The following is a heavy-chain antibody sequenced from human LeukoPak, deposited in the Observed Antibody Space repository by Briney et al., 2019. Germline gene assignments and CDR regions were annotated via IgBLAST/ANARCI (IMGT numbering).Heavy chain of an antibody. CDR3: ARGKYPDNDDYMDV. V-gene: IGHV3-53*01. D-gene: IGHD1-1*01. CDR1: GFIVSNKY. Sequence: QTGGSLRLSCAASGFIVSNKYMTWVRQAPGKGLEWVSLIYSDGRTYYADSVRGRCTISRDNAKNSLYLQMNSLRAEDTALYYCARGKYPDNDDYMDVWGKGTTVIVSS. CDR2: IYSDGRT. J-gene: IGHJ6*03.